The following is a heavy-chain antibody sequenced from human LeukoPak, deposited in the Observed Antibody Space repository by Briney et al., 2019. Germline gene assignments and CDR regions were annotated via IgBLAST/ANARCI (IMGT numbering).Heavy chain of an antibody. D-gene: IGHD3-9*01. CDR2: IYSSGST. CDR1: GGSISSYY. J-gene: IGHJ4*02. CDR3: ARHDELRYFGGY. V-gene: IGHV4-59*08. Sequence: SETLSLTCTVSGGSISSYYWSWIRQPPGKGLEWIGYIYSSGSTNYNPSLQSRVTISVDTSKNQFSLKLSSVTAADTAVYYCARHDELRYFGGYWGQGTLVTVSS.